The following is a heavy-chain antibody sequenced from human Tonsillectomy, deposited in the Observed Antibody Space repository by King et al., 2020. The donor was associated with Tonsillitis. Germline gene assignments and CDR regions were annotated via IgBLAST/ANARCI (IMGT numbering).Heavy chain of an antibody. J-gene: IGHJ4*02. CDR2: TSGSGGST. CDR1: GFTFSIYA. Sequence: VQLVESGGGLVQPGGSLRLSYAASGFTFSIYAMTWVRQAPGKGLEWVSSTSGSGGSTYYADSVKGRFTISRDNSKNTLNLQMNSLRAEDTAVYYCAKDQGYCTGGSCSPYFFDSWGQGTLVTVSS. D-gene: IGHD2-15*01. V-gene: IGHV3-23*04. CDR3: AKDQGYCTGGSCSPYFFDS.